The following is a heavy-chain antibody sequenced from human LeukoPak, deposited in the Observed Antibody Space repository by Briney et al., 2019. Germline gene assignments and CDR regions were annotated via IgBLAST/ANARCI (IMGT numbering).Heavy chain of an antibody. CDR3: ARGVSYRVVVTATDFDY. CDR2: IGSSSIHI. D-gene: IGHD2-21*02. V-gene: IGHV3-21*01. Sequence: PGGSLRLSCEASGFTFSSYYMNWVRQAPGRGLEWVSSIGSSSIHIYYADSVKGRFTISRDNAKNSLYLQVNSLRAEDTAVYYCARGVSYRVVVTATDFDYWGQGTLVTVSS. CDR1: GFTFSSYY. J-gene: IGHJ4*02.